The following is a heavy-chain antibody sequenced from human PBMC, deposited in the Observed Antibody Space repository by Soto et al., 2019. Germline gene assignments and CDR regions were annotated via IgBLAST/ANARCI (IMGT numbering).Heavy chain of an antibody. CDR2: IYYSGST. V-gene: IGHV4-59*01. Sequence: SETLSLTCTVSGGSISSYYWSWIRQPPGKGLEWIGYIYYSGSTNYNPSLKSRVTISVDTSKNQFSLKLSSVTAADTAVYYCARGYDSSGYYYHYWGQGTLVTVSS. CDR3: ARGYDSSGYYYHY. D-gene: IGHD3-22*01. CDR1: GGSISSYY. J-gene: IGHJ4*02.